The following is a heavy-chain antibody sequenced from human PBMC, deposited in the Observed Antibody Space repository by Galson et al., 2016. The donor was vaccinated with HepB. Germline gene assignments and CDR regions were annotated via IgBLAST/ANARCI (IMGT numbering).Heavy chain of an antibody. Sequence: SLRLSCAASGFAFNSYAMHWVRQAPGKGLECVSAIDNNGDNIYYADSVKGRFTISRDSSKYTLYLQMSSLRPEDTAVYYCVKEQTESDFWSSYYSYFDYWGQGTLVTVSS. J-gene: IGHJ4*02. CDR2: IDNNGDNI. V-gene: IGHV3-64D*06. CDR1: GFAFNSYA. D-gene: IGHD3-3*01. CDR3: VKEQTESDFWSSYYSYFDY.